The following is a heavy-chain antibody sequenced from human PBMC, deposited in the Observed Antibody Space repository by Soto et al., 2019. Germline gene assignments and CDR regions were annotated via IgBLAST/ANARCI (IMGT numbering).Heavy chain of an antibody. J-gene: IGHJ6*03. CDR1: GAPISISSYS. Sequence: QLQLQESGPGLGKLSETLSLTSPVPGAPISISSYSWGWTRKPPGKGLEWIGSIYYSGSTYYNPSLKSRVTISVDTSKNQFSLKLSSVTAADTAVYYCARITIFGAEYNMDVWGKGTTVTVSS. V-gene: IGHV4-39*01. D-gene: IGHD3-3*01. CDR3: ARITIFGAEYNMDV. CDR2: IYYSGST.